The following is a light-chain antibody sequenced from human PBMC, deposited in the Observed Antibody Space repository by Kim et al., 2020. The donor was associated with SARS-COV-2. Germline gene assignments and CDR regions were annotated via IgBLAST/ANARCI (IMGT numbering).Light chain of an antibody. Sequence: QSALTQPASVSGSPGQSITISCTGTSSDVGGYNYVSWYQQHPGKAPKLMIYDVSNRPSGVSNRFSGSKSDNTASLIISGLQAEDEADYYCSSYTSSSTWVFGGGTQLTVL. J-gene: IGLJ3*02. CDR2: DVS. V-gene: IGLV2-14*03. CDR3: SSYTSSSTWV. CDR1: SSDVGGYNY.